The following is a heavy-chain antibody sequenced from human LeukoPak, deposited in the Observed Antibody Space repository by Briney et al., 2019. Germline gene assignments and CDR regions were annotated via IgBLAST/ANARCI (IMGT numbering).Heavy chain of an antibody. J-gene: IGHJ4*02. CDR1: RFTFSTYA. CDR2: ISGSGDST. Sequence: GGSLRLSCAASRFTFSTYAVNWVRQAPGKGLEWVSTISGSGDSTYYADSVKGRFTISRDNSKNTLYLQMNSLRAEDTAVYYCAKDHRGSGPTYYSDYWGQGTLVTVSS. CDR3: AKDHRGSGPTYYSDY. V-gene: IGHV3-23*01. D-gene: IGHD6-19*01.